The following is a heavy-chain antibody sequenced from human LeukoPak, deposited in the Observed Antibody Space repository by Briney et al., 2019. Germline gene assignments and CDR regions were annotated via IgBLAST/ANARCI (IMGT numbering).Heavy chain of an antibody. J-gene: IGHJ6*02. V-gene: IGHV3-23*01. CDR1: GFTFSSYA. D-gene: IGHD4-11*01. CDR3: AKDMSDYTNFPDV. Sequence: PGGSLRLSCAASGFTFSSYAMSWVRQAPGKGLDWVSGLSGGGGSTFYADSVKGRFTIFRVNSKNTLYLQMNSLRAEDTAIYYCAKDMSDYTNFPDVWGQGTTVTVSS. CDR2: LSGGGGST.